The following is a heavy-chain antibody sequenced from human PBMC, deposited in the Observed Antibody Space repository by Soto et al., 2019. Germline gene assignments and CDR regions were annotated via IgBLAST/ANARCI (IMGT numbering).Heavy chain of an antibody. V-gene: IGHV4-59*02. D-gene: IGHD2-15*01. Sequence: SETLSLTCSVFGASVNSYYWSWIRQSPGRGLEWIGHIFNSGTIHYNPSLKSRVTMSVDSSKNQVSLKMNSVTAADTAIYYCGTDLSPKASARCSFYYGMDVWGQGTAVTVSS. CDR2: IFNSGTI. CDR3: GTDLSPKASARCSFYYGMDV. CDR1: GASVNSYY. J-gene: IGHJ6*02.